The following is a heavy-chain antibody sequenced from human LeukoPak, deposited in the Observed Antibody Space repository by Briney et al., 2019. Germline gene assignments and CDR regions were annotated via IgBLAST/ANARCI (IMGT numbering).Heavy chain of an antibody. CDR1: GGTFSSYA. CDR2: IIPIFGTA. Sequence: SVKVSCKASGGTFSSYAISWVRQAPGQGLEWMGGIIPIFGTANYAQKFQGRVTITTDESTSTAYMELSSLRSEDTAVYYCARGLGVEYCSSTSCPYWFDPWGQGTLVTVSS. V-gene: IGHV1-69*05. CDR3: ARGLGVEYCSSTSCPYWFDP. D-gene: IGHD2-2*01. J-gene: IGHJ5*02.